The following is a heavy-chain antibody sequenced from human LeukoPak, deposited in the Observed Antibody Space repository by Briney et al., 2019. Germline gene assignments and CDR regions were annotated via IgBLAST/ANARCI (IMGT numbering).Heavy chain of an antibody. Sequence: SETLSLTCTVSGGSISSYYWSWIRQPPGKGLEWIGYIYYSGSTNYNPSLKSRVTISVDTSKNQFSLKLSSVTAADTALYYCARFLSVAGTFWGQGTLVTVSS. CDR3: ARFLSVAGTF. CDR2: IYYSGST. V-gene: IGHV4-59*12. CDR1: GGSISSYY. J-gene: IGHJ4*02. D-gene: IGHD6-19*01.